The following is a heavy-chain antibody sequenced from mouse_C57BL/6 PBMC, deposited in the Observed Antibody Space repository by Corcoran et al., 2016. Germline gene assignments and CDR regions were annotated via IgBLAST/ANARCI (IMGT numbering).Heavy chain of an antibody. V-gene: IGHV9-3*01. J-gene: IGHJ1*03. CDR3: ARRGGNYRYFDV. Sequence: QIQLVQSGPELKKPGETVKISCKASGYTFTTYGMSWVKQAPGKGLKWMGWINTYSGVPTYADDFKGRFTFSLETSASTAYLQINNLKNEDTATYFCARRGGNYRYFDVWGTGTTVTVSS. CDR1: GYTFTTYG. CDR2: INTYSGVP. D-gene: IGHD1-1*02.